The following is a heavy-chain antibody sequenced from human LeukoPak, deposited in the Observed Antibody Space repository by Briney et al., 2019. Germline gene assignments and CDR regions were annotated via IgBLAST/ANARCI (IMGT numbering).Heavy chain of an antibody. CDR3: ARGTFGNYGDYDFDY. J-gene: IGHJ4*02. V-gene: IGHV3-21*01. CDR1: GFTFSSHS. Sequence: PGGSLRLSCAASGFTFSSHSMNWVRQAPGKGLEWVSSISSSSSYIYYADSVKGRFTISRDNAKNSLYLQMNSLRAEDTAVYYCARGTFGNYGDYDFDYWGQGTLVTVSS. CDR2: ISSSSSYI. D-gene: IGHD4-17*01.